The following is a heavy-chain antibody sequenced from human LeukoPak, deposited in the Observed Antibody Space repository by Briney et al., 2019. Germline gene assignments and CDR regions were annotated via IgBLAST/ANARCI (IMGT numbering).Heavy chain of an antibody. D-gene: IGHD3-22*01. CDR1: EGTFSSYA. V-gene: IGHV1-24*01. CDR3: TTKYYYDNNDYYLIDY. CDR2: FDPENGEI. Sequence: GASVKVSCKASEGTFSSYAISWVRQAPGKGLEWMGTFDPENGEIIYAQKFQGRVTMTEDTSTDTAYMELSSLRSEDTAVYYCTTKYYYDNNDYYLIDYWGQGTLVTVSS. J-gene: IGHJ4*02.